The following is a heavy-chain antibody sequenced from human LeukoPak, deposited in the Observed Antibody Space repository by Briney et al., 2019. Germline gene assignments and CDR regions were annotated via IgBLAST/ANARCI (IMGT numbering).Heavy chain of an antibody. CDR2: IYSGGST. V-gene: IGHV3-53*01. CDR1: GFTVSSNY. Sequence: GGSLRLSCAASGFTVSSNYMSWVRQAPGKGLEWVPVIYSGGSTYYADSVKGRFTISRDNSKNTLYLQMNSLRAEDTAVYYCARDRGYSYGYGYYYYGMDVWGQGTTVTVSS. CDR3: ARDRGYSYGYGYYYYGMDV. J-gene: IGHJ6*02. D-gene: IGHD5-18*01.